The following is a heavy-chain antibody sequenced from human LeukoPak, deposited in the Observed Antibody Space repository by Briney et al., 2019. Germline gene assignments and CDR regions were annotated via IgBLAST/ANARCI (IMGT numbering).Heavy chain of an antibody. J-gene: IGHJ4*02. Sequence: ASVKVSCKASGGTFSSYAISWVRQAPGQGLEWMGGIIPIFGTANYAQKFQGRVTITTDESTSTAYMELSSLRSEDTAVYYCARGEQQLVLSMDYWGQGTLVTVSS. D-gene: IGHD6-13*01. CDR1: GGTFSSYA. V-gene: IGHV1-69*05. CDR3: ARGEQQLVLSMDY. CDR2: IIPIFGTA.